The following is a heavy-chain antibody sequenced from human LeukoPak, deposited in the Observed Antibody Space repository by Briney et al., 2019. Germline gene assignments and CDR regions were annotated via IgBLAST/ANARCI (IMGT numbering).Heavy chain of an antibody. V-gene: IGHV4-38-2*01. CDR3: ARPGSGWSYYFDY. D-gene: IGHD6-19*01. Sequence: SGTLSLTCAVSGYSLSSGYYWGWIRQPPGKGREWIGCIYHSGSTYYNPSLKSRVTISVDTSKNQFSLKLSSVTAADTAVYYCARPGSGWSYYFDYWGQGTLVTVSS. J-gene: IGHJ4*02. CDR1: GYSLSSGYY. CDR2: IYHSGST.